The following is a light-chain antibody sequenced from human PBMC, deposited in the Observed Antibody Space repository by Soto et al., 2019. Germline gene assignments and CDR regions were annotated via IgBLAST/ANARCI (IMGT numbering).Light chain of an antibody. V-gene: IGLV2-8*01. CDR2: EVS. J-gene: IGLJ1*01. CDR3: SSYVGSNNFV. CDR1: SSDVGGYNY. Sequence: QSALTQPPSASGSPGQSVTISCTGTSSDVGGYNYVSWYQQHPGKAPKLMIYEVSTRPSGVPDRFSCSKSGNTASLTVSGLQAEDEADYYCSSYVGSNNFVFGTGTKVTVL.